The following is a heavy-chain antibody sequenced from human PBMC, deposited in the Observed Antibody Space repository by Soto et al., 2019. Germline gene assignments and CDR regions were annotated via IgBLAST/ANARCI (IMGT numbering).Heavy chain of an antibody. Sequence: PGGSLRLSCAASGFTFNSYGMHWVRQAPGKGLEWVAVISYNANKTYYADSVKGRFSISRDNSKNTLYLQMNSLRADDTAKYYCAKGCFYDVLNGPDSWGQGTLVTVSS. CDR1: GFTFNSYG. CDR2: ISYNANKT. CDR3: AKGCFYDVLNGPDS. J-gene: IGHJ5*01. D-gene: IGHD3-9*01. V-gene: IGHV3-30*18.